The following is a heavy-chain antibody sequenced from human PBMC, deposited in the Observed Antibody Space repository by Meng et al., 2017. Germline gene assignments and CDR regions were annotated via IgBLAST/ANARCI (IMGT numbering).Heavy chain of an antibody. CDR2: ISYDGSNK. CDR3: ARPLIVGATNWNGFYYYYGMDV. V-gene: IGHV3-30*07. D-gene: IGHD1-26*01. Sequence: GGSLRLSCAASGFTFSSYAMHWVRQAPGKGLEWVAVISYDGSNKYYADSVKGRFTISRDNSKNTLYLQMNSLRAEDTAVYYCARPLIVGATNWNGFYYYYGMDVWGQGTTVTVSS. CDR1: GFTFSSYA. J-gene: IGHJ6*02.